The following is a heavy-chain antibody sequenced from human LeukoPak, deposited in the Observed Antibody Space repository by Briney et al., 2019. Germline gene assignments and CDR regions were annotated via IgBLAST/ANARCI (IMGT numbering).Heavy chain of an antibody. Sequence: GGSLRLSCAASGFTFSSYSMNWVRQAPGKGLEWVSSISSSSSYIYYADSVKGRFPISRDNAKNSLYLQMNSLRAEDTAVYYCARDDDSAITMVRGVTWFDPWGQGTLVTVSS. D-gene: IGHD3-10*01. CDR3: ARDDDSAITMVRGVTWFDP. CDR1: GFTFSSYS. CDR2: ISSSSSYI. V-gene: IGHV3-21*01. J-gene: IGHJ5*02.